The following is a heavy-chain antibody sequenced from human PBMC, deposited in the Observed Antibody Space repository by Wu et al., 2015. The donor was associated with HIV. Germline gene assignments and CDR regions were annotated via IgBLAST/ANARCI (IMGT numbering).Heavy chain of an antibody. Sequence: QVQLQESGPGLVKPSQTLSLTCTVSGGSISSGDYYWSWIRQPPGKGLEWIGYIYYSGSTYYNPSLKSRVTISVDTSKNQFSLKLSSVTAADTAVYYCARGPIVVVPAAIPGAFDIWGQGTMVTVSS. CDR1: GGSISSGDYY. CDR2: IYYSGST. D-gene: IGHD2-2*01. J-gene: IGHJ3*02. V-gene: IGHV4-30-4*08. CDR3: ARGPIVVVPAAIPGAFDI.